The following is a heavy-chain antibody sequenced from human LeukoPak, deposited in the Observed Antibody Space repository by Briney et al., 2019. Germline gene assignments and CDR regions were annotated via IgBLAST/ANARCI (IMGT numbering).Heavy chain of an antibody. Sequence: SETLSLTCTVSGGSISSYYWIWIRQPPGKGLEWIGYIYYSGSTNYNPSLKSRVTISVDTSKNQFSLKLSSVTAADTAVYYCAREGGAAGRPDYWGQGTLVTVSS. J-gene: IGHJ4*02. CDR3: AREGGAAGRPDY. CDR2: IYYSGST. V-gene: IGHV4-59*01. CDR1: GGSISSYY. D-gene: IGHD6-13*01.